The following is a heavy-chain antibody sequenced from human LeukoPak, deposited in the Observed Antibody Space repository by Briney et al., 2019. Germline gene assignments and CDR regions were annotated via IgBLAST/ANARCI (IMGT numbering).Heavy chain of an antibody. CDR3: TTEVTMVRGVTIGFDY. D-gene: IGHD3-10*01. V-gene: IGHV3-15*01. J-gene: IGHJ4*02. Sequence: GGSLRLSCAASGFTFSNAWMSWVRQAPGKGLEWVGRIKSKTDGGTTDYAAPVKGRFTISRDDSKNTLYLQMNSLKTEDTAVYYCTTEVTMVRGVTIGFDYWGQGTLVTVSS. CDR2: IKSKTDGGTT. CDR1: GFTFSNAW.